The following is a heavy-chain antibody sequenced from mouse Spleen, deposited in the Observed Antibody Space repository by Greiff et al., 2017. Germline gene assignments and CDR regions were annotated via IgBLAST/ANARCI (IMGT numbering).Heavy chain of an antibody. CDR1: GYSFTGYY. CDR2: INPSTGGT. V-gene: IGHV1-42*01. Sequence: VQLQQSGPELVKPGASVKISCKASGYSFTGYYMNWVKQSPEKSLEWIGEINPSTGGTTYNQKFKAKATLTVDKSSSTAYMQLKSLTSEDSAVYYCARGITFYAMDYWGQGTSVTVSS. J-gene: IGHJ4*01. D-gene: IGHD1-1*01. CDR3: ARGITFYAMDY.